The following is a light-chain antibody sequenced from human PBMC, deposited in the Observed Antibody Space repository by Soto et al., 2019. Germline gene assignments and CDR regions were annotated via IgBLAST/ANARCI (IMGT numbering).Light chain of an antibody. CDR2: EVS. CDR1: SSDLGGYNY. V-gene: IGLV2-14*01. Sequence: QSALTQPASVSASPGQSITISCAGTSSDLGGYNYVSWYQQHPGKAPKVMIYEVSNRPSGVSNRFSGSKSGNTASLTISGLQAEDEADYYCSSYTSSSTLYVFGSGTKVTVL. CDR3: SSYTSSSTLYV. J-gene: IGLJ1*01.